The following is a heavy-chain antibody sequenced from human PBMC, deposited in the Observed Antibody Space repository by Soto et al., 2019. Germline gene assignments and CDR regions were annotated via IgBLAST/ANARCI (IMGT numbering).Heavy chain of an antibody. Sequence: ASETLSLTCAVYGGSFSGYYWSWIRQPPGKGLEWIGEINHSGSTNYNPSLKSRVTISVDTSKNQFSLKLSSVTAADTAVYYCARGPAIVVVPAASHGMDVWGQGTTVTVSS. CDR2: INHSGST. J-gene: IGHJ6*02. V-gene: IGHV4-34*01. CDR1: GGSFSGYY. D-gene: IGHD2-2*01. CDR3: ARGPAIVVVPAASHGMDV.